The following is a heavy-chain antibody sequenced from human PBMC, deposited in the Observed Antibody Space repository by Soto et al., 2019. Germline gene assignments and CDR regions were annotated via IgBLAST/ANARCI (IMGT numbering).Heavy chain of an antibody. Sequence: LRLSCAASGFPFSNYAMNWVRQAPGQGLELVSFINTVGDRRYYRDSVQGRFTVSSDNFKNILYLQIKSLRAGDTAIYYFAKSAVQAAAQGWLDSWGQGIQVIVSS. CDR3: AKSAVQAAAQGWLDS. V-gene: IGHV3-23*01. J-gene: IGHJ5*01. CDR2: INTVGDRR. CDR1: GFPFSNYA. D-gene: IGHD6-13*01.